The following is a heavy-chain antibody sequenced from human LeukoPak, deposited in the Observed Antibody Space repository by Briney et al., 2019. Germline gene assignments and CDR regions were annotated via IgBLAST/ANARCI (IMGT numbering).Heavy chain of an antibody. Sequence: SETLSLTCAVYGGSFSGFYYSWIRHPPGKGLGWNGEINHCGSTNTNPSLKRRVRIPVDTAKNQYSLNLSSVTAAAPAVYYCAGSGAPGYPDRSGFFLPVPSYYYGMDAWGQRNTVTASS. CDR1: GGSFSGFY. V-gene: IGHV4-34*01. CDR2: INHCGST. D-gene: IGHD3-22*01. J-gene: IGHJ6*02. CDR3: AGSGAPGYPDRSGFFLPVPSYYYGMDA.